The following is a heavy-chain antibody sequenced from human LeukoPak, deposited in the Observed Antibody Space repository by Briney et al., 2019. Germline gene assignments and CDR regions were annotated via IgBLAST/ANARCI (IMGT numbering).Heavy chain of an antibody. CDR3: ARLWSGYNFDY. CDR2: LYYTGSA. D-gene: IGHD5-24*01. Sequence: PSETLSLTCGVSGYSISSGFYWGWIRQPPRKGLQWIGSLYYTGSAEYNPSLKSRLTMSMDKSKNQFSLKLNSVTAADTAVYYCARLWSGYNFDYWGQGTLVTVSS. V-gene: IGHV4-38-2*01. CDR1: GYSISSGFY. J-gene: IGHJ4*02.